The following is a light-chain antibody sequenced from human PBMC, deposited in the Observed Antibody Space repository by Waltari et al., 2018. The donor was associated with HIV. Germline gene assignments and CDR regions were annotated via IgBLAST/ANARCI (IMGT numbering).Light chain of an antibody. J-gene: IGLJ3*02. CDR3: ASFTGDNTVM. Sequence: AVTQPASVSGLPGQSTTLSCTGGDSDFGLYTFVSWYQQHSGKPPKLILYDVDSRASGVSDRFSGSMSGNTASLTISGLRAEDEAHYYCASFTGDNTVMFGGGTEVTVL. V-gene: IGLV2-14*03. CDR2: DVD. CDR1: DSDFGLYTF.